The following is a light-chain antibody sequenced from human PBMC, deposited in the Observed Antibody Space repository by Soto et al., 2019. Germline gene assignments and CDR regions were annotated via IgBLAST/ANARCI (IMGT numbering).Light chain of an antibody. V-gene: IGLV1-44*01. CDR3: AAWDDSLNDVV. J-gene: IGLJ2*01. Sequence: QSVLTQPPSASGAPGQGVIISCSGSTSNVGSNTVNWYQQLPGTAPKLLIYSNNLRPSGDPDRFSASKSGTSASLAISGLQSEDEADYYCAAWDDSLNDVVFGGGTQLTVL. CDR1: TSNVGSNT. CDR2: SNN.